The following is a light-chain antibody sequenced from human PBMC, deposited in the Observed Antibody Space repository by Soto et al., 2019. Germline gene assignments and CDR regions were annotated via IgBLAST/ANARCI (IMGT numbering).Light chain of an antibody. V-gene: IGKV3-20*01. CDR2: GAS. CDR3: HQYGSSPLT. J-gene: IGKJ4*01. Sequence: IVLTQSPAALSVSPGERATLSCRASQTVIRNLAWYQQKPGQTPRLLIFGASTRATGIPARFSGSGSETDFTLTIARLEPEDIAVYYCHQYGSSPLTFGGGTKVDIK. CDR1: QTVIRN.